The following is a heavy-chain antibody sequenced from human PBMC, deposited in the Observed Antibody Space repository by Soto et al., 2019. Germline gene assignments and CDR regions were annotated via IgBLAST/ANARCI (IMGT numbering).Heavy chain of an antibody. Sequence: QVQLVESGGGVVQPGRSLRLSCAASGFTFSSYGMHWVRQAPGKGLEWVAGIWYDGSNKYYADSVKGRFTISRDNSKNTLYLQMNSLRAEDTAVYYCARDDSSGWGSHPTDYYYYGMDVWGQGTTVTVSS. CDR1: GFTFSSYG. D-gene: IGHD6-19*01. CDR2: IWYDGSNK. CDR3: ARDDSSGWGSHPTDYYYYGMDV. V-gene: IGHV3-33*01. J-gene: IGHJ6*02.